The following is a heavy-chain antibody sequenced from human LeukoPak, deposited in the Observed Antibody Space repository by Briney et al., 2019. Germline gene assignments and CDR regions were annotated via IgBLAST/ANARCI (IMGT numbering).Heavy chain of an antibody. CDR1: GGSISRYY. CDR2: IYYSGST. V-gene: IGHV4-59*08. CDR3: ARQVPSWYFDF. D-gene: IGHD1-1*01. J-gene: IGHJ2*01. Sequence: SGTLSLTCTVSGGSISRYYWSWIRQPPGKGLEWIGYIYYSGSTNYNPSLERRVTISVDTSKNQFSLKLSSVTAADTAVYYCARQVPSWYFDFWGRGTLVTVSS.